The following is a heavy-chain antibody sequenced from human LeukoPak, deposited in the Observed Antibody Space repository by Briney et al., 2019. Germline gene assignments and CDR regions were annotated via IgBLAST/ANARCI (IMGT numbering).Heavy chain of an antibody. D-gene: IGHD3-22*01. CDR2: IIPIFGTA. V-gene: IGHV1-69*05. Sequence: ASVKVSCKASGGTFSSYAISWVRQAPGQGLEWMGRIIPIFGTANYAQKFQGRVTITTDESTSTAYMELSSLRPEDTAVYYCARERGITMIVYDYWGQGTLVTVSS. J-gene: IGHJ4*02. CDR3: ARERGITMIVYDY. CDR1: GGTFSSYA.